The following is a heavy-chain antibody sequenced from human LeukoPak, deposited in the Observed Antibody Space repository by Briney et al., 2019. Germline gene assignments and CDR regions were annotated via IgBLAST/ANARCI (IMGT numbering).Heavy chain of an antibody. CDR2: VSGDGVRT. D-gene: IGHD2-2*01. J-gene: IGHJ4*02. Sequence: PGGSLRLSCTGFIFSNYAVSWVRQAPGKGLEWVSAVSGDGVRTFYADSVKGRFTISRDNSMSTVSLQMNSLRAEDTAVYYCAKEQDNQLLLSHFDYWGQGTLVTVSS. V-gene: IGHV3-23*01. CDR1: GFIFSNYA. CDR3: AKEQDNQLLLSHFDY.